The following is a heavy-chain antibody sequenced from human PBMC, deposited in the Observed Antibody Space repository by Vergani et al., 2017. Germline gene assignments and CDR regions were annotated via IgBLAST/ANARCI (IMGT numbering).Heavy chain of an antibody. V-gene: IGHV1-2*04. CDR3: ARVKKRTGYVILTGYYPSGRSFDY. D-gene: IGHD3-9*01. CDR1: GYTFTGYY. Sequence: QVQLVQSGAEVKKPGASVKVSCKASGYTFTGYYMHWVRQAPGQGLEWMGWINPNSGGTNYAQKFQGWATMTRDTYISTASMGLSRLRSDDTAVYYFARVKKRTGYVILTGYYPSGRSFDYWGQGTLVTVSS. CDR2: INPNSGGT. J-gene: IGHJ4*02.